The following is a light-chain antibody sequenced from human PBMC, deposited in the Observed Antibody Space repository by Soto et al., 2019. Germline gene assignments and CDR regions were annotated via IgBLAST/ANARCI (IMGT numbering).Light chain of an antibody. CDR2: AAS. V-gene: IGKV1-12*01. CDR3: QQSNSFPRT. CDR1: QAVSTW. Sequence: DIQMTQSPSFVSASVGDRVTITCRASQAVSTWLAWYQQKPGDAPKLLIYAASTLQSGVPSRFSGSGSGTDFTLTIRSLQPEDFATYYCQQSNSFPRTFGXGT. J-gene: IGKJ4*01.